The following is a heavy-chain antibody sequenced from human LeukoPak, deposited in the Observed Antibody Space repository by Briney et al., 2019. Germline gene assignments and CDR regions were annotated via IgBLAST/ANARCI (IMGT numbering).Heavy chain of an antibody. CDR3: ARSEGSSTEYYYSVRDL. CDR2: INPNSGGT. J-gene: IGHJ6*01. D-gene: IGHD2-2*01. Sequence: VKVSHKASGYTFTGYYMHWVRQAPGQGVEWVGRINPNSGGTNYTQNFQGRVPMPRDTSISTAYMELSRLRSDDTAVYYCARSEGSSTEYYYSVRDLWGEGTTHPVS. V-gene: IGHV1-2*06. CDR1: GYTFTGYY.